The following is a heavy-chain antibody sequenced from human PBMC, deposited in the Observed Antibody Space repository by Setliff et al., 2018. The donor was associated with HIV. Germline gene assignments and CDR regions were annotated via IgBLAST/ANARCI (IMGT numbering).Heavy chain of an antibody. Sequence: SETLSLTCTVSGVSITTYYWSWIRQTPGKGLEWVATVYQTGDTYYSPSLKSRVTVSMDMSRNQFSVKLNSATAADTAVYYCARQAWHYDRDGYFIDYWGQGMLVTVSS. CDR3: ARQAWHYDRDGYFIDY. CDR1: GVSITTYY. V-gene: IGHV4-59*08. D-gene: IGHD3-22*01. J-gene: IGHJ4*02. CDR2: VYQTGDT.